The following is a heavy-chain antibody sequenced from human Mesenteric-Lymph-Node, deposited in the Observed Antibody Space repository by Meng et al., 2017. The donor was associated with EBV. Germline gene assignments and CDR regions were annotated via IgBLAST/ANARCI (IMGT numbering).Heavy chain of an antibody. J-gene: IGHJ4*02. V-gene: IGHV1-2*04. CDR3: ATLPAASTPHFSA. CDR1: GYTFTRLG. D-gene: IGHD2-2*01. Sequence: QFQLVQPGAGVTKPGDSVKVSCKASGYTFTRLGISWVRQAPGQGLEWMGWINPNSGHTNYAQKFQGCVTMTRDTSINTAYMELSSLRSDATAVYYCATLPAASTPHFSAWGQGTLVTVSS. CDR2: INPNSGHT.